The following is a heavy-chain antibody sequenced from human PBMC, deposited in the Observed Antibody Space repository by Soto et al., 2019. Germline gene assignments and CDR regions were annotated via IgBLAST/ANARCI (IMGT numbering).Heavy chain of an antibody. J-gene: IGHJ4*02. CDR1: GFSLNTDGAG. Sequence: QITLKESGPTQVKPTQTLTLNCSFSGFSLNTDGAGVGWVRQPPGEALEWLALIYWDDDERYSPSLKTILTITKDPSKNQVVLIMTNMDPVDTATYYCAHSRNLITEDAQVGDFDYWGQGTLVTVSS. V-gene: IGHV2-5*02. CDR3: AHSRNLITEDAQVGDFDY. CDR2: IYWDDDE. D-gene: IGHD3-10*01.